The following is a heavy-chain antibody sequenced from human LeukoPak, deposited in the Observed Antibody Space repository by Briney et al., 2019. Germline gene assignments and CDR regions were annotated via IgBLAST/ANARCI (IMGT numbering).Heavy chain of an antibody. CDR2: INPSGGST. D-gene: IGHD1-26*01. Sequence: ASVKVSCKASGYTFTSYHMHWVRQAPGQGLEWMGIINPSGGSTSYAQKFQGRVTMTRDTSTSTVYMELSSLRSEDTAVYYYARYSGSQFPFDYWGQGTLVTVSS. J-gene: IGHJ4*02. CDR1: GYTFTSYH. CDR3: ARYSGSQFPFDY. V-gene: IGHV1-46*01.